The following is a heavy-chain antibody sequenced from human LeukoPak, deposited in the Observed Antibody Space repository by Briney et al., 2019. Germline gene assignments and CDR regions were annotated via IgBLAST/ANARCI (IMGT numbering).Heavy chain of an antibody. CDR1: GFTVSSNY. D-gene: IGHD3-22*01. V-gene: IGHV3-53*01. CDR2: IYSGGST. Sequence: GGSLRLSCAASGFTVSSNYMSWVRQAPGKGLEWVSVIYSGGSTYYADSVKGRFTICRNNSKNTLYLQMHRLTAEDTAVYYCARGYYDSFRAFDIWGQGTMVTVSS. CDR3: ARGYYDSFRAFDI. J-gene: IGHJ3*02.